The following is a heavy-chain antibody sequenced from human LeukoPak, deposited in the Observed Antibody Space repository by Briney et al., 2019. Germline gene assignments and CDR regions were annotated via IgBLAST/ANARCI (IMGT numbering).Heavy chain of an antibody. CDR3: AREVPNIAAAAANWFDP. CDR1: GGSFSGYY. J-gene: IGHJ5*02. D-gene: IGHD6-13*01. Sequence: SETLSLTCAVYGGSFSGYYWSWIRQPPGKGLEWIGEINHSGSTNYNPSLKSRVTISVDTSKNQFSLKLSSVTAADTAVYYCAREVPNIAAAAANWFDPWGQGTLVTVSS. CDR2: INHSGST. V-gene: IGHV4-34*01.